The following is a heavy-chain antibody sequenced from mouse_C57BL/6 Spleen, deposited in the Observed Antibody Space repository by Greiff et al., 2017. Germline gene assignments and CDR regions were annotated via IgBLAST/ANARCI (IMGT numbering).Heavy chain of an antibody. CDR1: GYTFTSYW. J-gene: IGHJ3*01. Sequence: VQLQQPGAELVRPGSSVKLSCQASGYTFTSYWMAWVKQRPRQGLEWIGNLYPSDSETHYKQKFKDKATLTVDTSSRTAYIQLSSLTSEDAAGYYGVPSFAYWGQGTLVTVAA. CDR2: LYPSDSET. CDR3: VPSFAY. V-gene: IGHV1-61*01.